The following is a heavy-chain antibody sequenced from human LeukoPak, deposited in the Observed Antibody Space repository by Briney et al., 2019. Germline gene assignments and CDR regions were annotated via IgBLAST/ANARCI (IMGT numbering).Heavy chain of an antibody. CDR2: ISGSGGST. CDR3: AKDPNSQYCSSTSCLDY. J-gene: IGHJ4*02. Sequence: PGGSLRLSCAASGFTFSSYAMSWVRQAPGKGLEWVSAISGSGGSTYYADSVKGRFTISRDNSKNTLYLQMNSLRAEDTAVYYCAKDPNSQYCSSTSCLDYWGQGTLVTVSS. CDR1: GFTFSSYA. V-gene: IGHV3-23*01. D-gene: IGHD2-2*01.